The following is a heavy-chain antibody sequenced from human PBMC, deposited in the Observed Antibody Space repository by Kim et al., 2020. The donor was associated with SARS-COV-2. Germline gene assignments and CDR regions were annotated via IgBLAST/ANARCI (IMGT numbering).Heavy chain of an antibody. J-gene: IGHJ6*02. V-gene: IGHV3-11*03. CDR2: ISSSSSYT. Sequence: GGSLRLSCAASGFTFSDYYMSWIRQAPGKGLEWVSYISSSSSYTNYADSVKGRFTISRDNAKNSLYLQMNSLRADDTAVYYCARSMVRDRILTLNYGMDVWGQGTTVTVSS. CDR1: GFTFSDYY. CDR3: ARSMVRDRILTLNYGMDV. D-gene: IGHD3-10*01.